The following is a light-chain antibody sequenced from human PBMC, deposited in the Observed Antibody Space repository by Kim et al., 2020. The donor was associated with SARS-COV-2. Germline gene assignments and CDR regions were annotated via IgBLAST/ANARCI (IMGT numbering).Light chain of an antibody. CDR3: QQYYSYPFT. CDR1: QGISIS. Sequence: DIQMTQPPSSLSASVGDRVTITCRASQGISISLVWFQQKPGKAPKSVIYAASTLQSGVPSKFSGSGSGTDFTLTISSLQPEDFATYYCQQYYSYPFTFGPGTKVDIK. V-gene: IGKV1-16*02. J-gene: IGKJ3*01. CDR2: AAS.